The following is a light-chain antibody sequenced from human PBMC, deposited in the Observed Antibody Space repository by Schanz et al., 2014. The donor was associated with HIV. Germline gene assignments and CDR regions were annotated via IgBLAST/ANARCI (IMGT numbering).Light chain of an antibody. J-gene: IGKJ1*01. V-gene: IGKV1-12*01. CDR3: QQYGSSPWT. CDR1: QGISNW. CDR2: EAS. Sequence: DIQMTQSPSSVSASVGDRVTITCRASQGISNWLAWYQQKPGKAPKLLISEASSLQSGVPSRFSGRGSGTDFTLTISRVEPEDYAVYYCQQYGSSPWTFGQGTRVDVK.